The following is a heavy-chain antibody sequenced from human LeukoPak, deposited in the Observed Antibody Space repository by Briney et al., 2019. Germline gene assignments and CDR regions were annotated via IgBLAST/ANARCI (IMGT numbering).Heavy chain of an antibody. CDR2: INWNGGRR. D-gene: IGHD5-12*01. CDR3: ARKWLSNAFDI. Sequence: GXSLRLSCAASGFTFDDFGMSWVRHAPGKGVEWVSGINWNGGRRVYADSVKGRFTISRHNAKKSLYLQMNSLRAEDTALYYCARKWLSNAFDIWGQGTMVTVSS. J-gene: IGHJ3*02. V-gene: IGHV3-20*04. CDR1: GFTFDDFG.